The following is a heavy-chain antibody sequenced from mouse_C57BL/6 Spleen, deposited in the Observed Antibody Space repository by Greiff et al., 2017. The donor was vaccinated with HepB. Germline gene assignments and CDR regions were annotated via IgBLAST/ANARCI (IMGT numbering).Heavy chain of an antibody. CDR3: ARGVYGNYLYYFDY. J-gene: IGHJ2*01. V-gene: IGHV5-4*03. Sequence: EVMLVESGGGLVKPGGSLKLSCAASGFTFSSYAMSWVRQTPEKRLEWVATISDGGSYTYYPDNVKGRFTISRDNAKNNLYLQMSHLKSEDTAMYYWARGVYGNYLYYFDYWGQGTTLTVAS. CDR2: ISDGGSYT. CDR1: GFTFSSYA. D-gene: IGHD2-10*02.